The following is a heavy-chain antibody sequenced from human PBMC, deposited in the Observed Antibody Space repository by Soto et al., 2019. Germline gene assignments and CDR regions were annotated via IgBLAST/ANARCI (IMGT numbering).Heavy chain of an antibody. CDR3: SKDPPSSGEGV. D-gene: IGHD3-10*01. J-gene: IGHJ6*02. V-gene: IGHV3-23*01. Sequence: EVQLLESGGGLVQPGGSLRLSCAASGFIFRSYAMSWVRQAPGKGLEWVSGISGIGGNTYYADSVKGRFTISRDNSKNTLYLHMNSLRAEDTALYYCSKDPPSSGEGVWGQGTTVTVSS. CDR1: GFIFRSYA. CDR2: ISGIGGNT.